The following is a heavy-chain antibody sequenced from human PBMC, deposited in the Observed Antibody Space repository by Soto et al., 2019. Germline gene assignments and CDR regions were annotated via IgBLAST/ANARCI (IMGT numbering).Heavy chain of an antibody. J-gene: IGHJ5*02. CDR3: ARGGSGDGDWFDP. Sequence: SETLSLTCTVSGGSISSYYWSWIRQPPGKGLEWIGYIYYSGSTNYNPSLKSRVTISVDTSKNQFSLKLSSVTAADTAVYYCARGGSGDGDWFDPWGQGTLVTFSS. D-gene: IGHD6-25*01. CDR1: GGSISSYY. CDR2: IYYSGST. V-gene: IGHV4-59*01.